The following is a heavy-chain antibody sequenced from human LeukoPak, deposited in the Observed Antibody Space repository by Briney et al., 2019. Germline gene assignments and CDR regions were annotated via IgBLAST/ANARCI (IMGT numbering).Heavy chain of an antibody. CDR1: GFTFSSYS. CDR3: AGRYCSSTSCYYY. V-gene: IGHV3-74*01. D-gene: IGHD2-2*01. J-gene: IGHJ4*02. Sequence: SGGSLRLSCAASGFTFSSYSMNWVRQAPGEGLVWVSRINGDGSSTDYADSVKGRFTISRDNAKNTLYLQMNSLRAEDTAVYYCAGRYCSSTSCYYYWGQGTLVTVSS. CDR2: INGDGSST.